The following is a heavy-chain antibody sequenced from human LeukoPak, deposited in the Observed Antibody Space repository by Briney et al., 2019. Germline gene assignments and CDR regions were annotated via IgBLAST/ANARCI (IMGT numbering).Heavy chain of an antibody. CDR1: GFNFKTYT. CDR3: ARDRSTDAISEF. CDR2: ITAGDGAT. Sequence: EGSLRLSCAASGFNFKTYTLTWVRQAPGKRPEWLSSITAGDGATYYADSMRGRFTISRDYSRNTVYLHLSGLRAEDTAVYYCARDRSTDAISEFWGQGTLVAVSS. J-gene: IGHJ4*02. D-gene: IGHD1-1*01. V-gene: IGHV3-23*01.